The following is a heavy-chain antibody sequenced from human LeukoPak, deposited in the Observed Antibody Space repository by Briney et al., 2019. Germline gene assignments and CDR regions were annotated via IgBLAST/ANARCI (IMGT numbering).Heavy chain of an antibody. V-gene: IGHV3-30-3*01. Sequence: PGGSLRLSCAASGFSFSSYAMHWVRQTPGKGLDWVAVISNDANNEYYADSVKGRFTIFRDNSRFTLFLQMNSLRVEDTALYYCASDPVSMGLQINSDYWGQGTLVTVSS. CDR3: ASDPVSMGLQINSDY. D-gene: IGHD2-8*01. CDR1: GFSFSSYA. J-gene: IGHJ4*02. CDR2: ISNDANNE.